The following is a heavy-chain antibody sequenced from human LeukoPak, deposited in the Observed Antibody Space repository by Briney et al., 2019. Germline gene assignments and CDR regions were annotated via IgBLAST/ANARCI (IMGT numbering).Heavy chain of an antibody. V-gene: IGHV3-74*01. J-gene: IGHJ4*02. CDR2: INSDGSAT. Sequence: QPGGSLRLSCAASGFSFSTHWMHWVRQAPGKGLVYVAQINSDGSATAYADSVKGRFTISRDNAKNTLYLEMSSLGAEDTAVYYCGSLTVVARDHWGQGTLVTVSS. D-gene: IGHD3-22*01. CDR1: GFSFSTHW. CDR3: GSLTVVARDH.